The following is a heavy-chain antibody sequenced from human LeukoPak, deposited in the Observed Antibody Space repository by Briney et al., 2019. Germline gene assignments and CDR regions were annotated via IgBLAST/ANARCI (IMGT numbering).Heavy chain of an antibody. J-gene: IGHJ6*03. CDR1: GFTLSSYY. Sequence: KTGGSLRLSCAASGFTLSSYYMSWVRQAPGKGLEWISVIYNGGSTHYADSVKGRFASSRDNSKNTLYLEMNSLRAEDTAVYYCARDGGDIVVVTASYYYMDVWGKGTTVTVSS. V-gene: IGHV3-66*01. CDR3: ARDGGDIVVVTASYYYMDV. CDR2: IYNGGST. D-gene: IGHD2-21*02.